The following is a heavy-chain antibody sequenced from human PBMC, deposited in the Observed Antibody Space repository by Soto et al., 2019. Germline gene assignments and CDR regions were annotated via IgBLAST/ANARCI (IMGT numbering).Heavy chain of an antibody. J-gene: IGHJ4*02. CDR3: SRTILQWFGESD. CDR2: IKSETDGATT. CDR1: GFTFTNAW. V-gene: IGHV3-15*01. D-gene: IGHD3-10*01. Sequence: EVQLVESGGGLVKPGGSLRLSCTASGFTFTNAWMSWVRQAPGKGLEWVGRIKSETDGATTDYAAPVKGRVTISRADSTNTLYLNMNSLKTEDTAVYYCSRTILQWFGESDWGQGTLVTVSS.